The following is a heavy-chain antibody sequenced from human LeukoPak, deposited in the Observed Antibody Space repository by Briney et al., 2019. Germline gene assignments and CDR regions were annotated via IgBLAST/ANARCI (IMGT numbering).Heavy chain of an antibody. Sequence: PGGSLRLSCAASGFTVSSNYMSWVRQAPGKGLEWVSVIYSGGSTYYADSAKGRFTISRDNSKNTLYLQMNSLRAEDTAVYYCARNYDSSGYYYVHAFDIWGQGTMVTVSS. V-gene: IGHV3-66*02. J-gene: IGHJ3*02. CDR3: ARNYDSSGYYYVHAFDI. D-gene: IGHD3-22*01. CDR2: IYSGGST. CDR1: GFTVSSNY.